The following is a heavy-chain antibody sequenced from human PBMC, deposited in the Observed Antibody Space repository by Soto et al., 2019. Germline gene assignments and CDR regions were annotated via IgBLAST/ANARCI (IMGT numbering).Heavy chain of an antibody. CDR1: GYTFTSYG. J-gene: IGHJ6*02. V-gene: IGHV1-18*01. D-gene: IGHD1-26*01. CDR2: ISAYNGNT. CDR3: AREGEHLAPSYYYYYGMDV. Sequence: ASVKVSCKASGYTFTSYGISWVRQAPGKGLEWMGWISAYNGNTNYAQKLQGRVTMTTDTSTSTAYMELRSLRSDDTAVYYCAREGEHLAPSYYYYYGMDVWGQGTTVTVSS.